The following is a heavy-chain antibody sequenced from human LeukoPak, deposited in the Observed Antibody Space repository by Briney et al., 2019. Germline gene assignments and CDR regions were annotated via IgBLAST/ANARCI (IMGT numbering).Heavy chain of an antibody. V-gene: IGHV4-59*01. Sequence: SETLSLTCTVSGGSISSYYWSWIRQPPGKGLEWIGYLYYSGSTNYNPSLKSRVTISVDTSKNQFSLKLSSVTAADTAVYYCAREPPYSSSAFDIWGQGTMVTVSS. CDR1: GGSISSYY. D-gene: IGHD6-13*01. J-gene: IGHJ3*02. CDR3: AREPPYSSSAFDI. CDR2: LYYSGST.